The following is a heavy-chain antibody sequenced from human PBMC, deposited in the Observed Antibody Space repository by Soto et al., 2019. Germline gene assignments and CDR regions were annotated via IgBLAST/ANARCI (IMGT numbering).Heavy chain of an antibody. J-gene: IGHJ4*02. D-gene: IGHD2-15*01. Sequence: ASVKVSCKASGGTFSSYTISWVRQAPGQGLEWMGRIIPILGIANYAQKFQGRVTITADKSTSTAYMELSSLRSEDTAVYYCAARLGYCSGGSCSRGDYWGQGTLVTV. CDR2: IIPILGIA. CDR3: AARLGYCSGGSCSRGDY. V-gene: IGHV1-69*02. CDR1: GGTFSSYT.